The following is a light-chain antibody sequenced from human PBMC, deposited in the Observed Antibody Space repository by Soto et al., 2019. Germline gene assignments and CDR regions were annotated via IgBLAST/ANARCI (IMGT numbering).Light chain of an antibody. J-gene: IGLJ2*01. CDR2: DVS. Sequence: QSALTQPASVSGSPGQSITISCTGTSIDVGGYNYVSWYQQHPGKAPKLMIYDVSNRPSGVSNRFSGSKSGNTASLTISGLQAEDEADYYCSSYTSSSTLRVFGGGTKVTVL. CDR3: SSYTSSSTLRV. V-gene: IGLV2-14*01. CDR1: SIDVGGYNY.